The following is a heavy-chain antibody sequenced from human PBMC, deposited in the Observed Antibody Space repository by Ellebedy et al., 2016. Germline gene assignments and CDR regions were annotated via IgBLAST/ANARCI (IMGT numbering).Heavy chain of an antibody. Sequence: ASVKVSCKVSGYTLTDLSMHWVRQAPGKGLEWMGGFDPEDGETIYAQKFQGRVTMTEDTSTDTAYMELSSLRSEDTAVYYCARDESSGWANDGAFDIWGQGTMVTVSS. J-gene: IGHJ3*02. CDR1: GYTLTDLS. CDR3: ARDESSGWANDGAFDI. CDR2: FDPEDGET. D-gene: IGHD6-19*01. V-gene: IGHV1-24*01.